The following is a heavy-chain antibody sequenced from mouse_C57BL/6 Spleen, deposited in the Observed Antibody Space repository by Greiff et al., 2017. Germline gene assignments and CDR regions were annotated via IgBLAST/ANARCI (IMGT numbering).Heavy chain of an antibody. CDR2: INPNNGGT. Sequence: EVQLQQSGPELVKPGASVKISCKASGYTFTDYYMNWVKQSHGKSLEWIGDINPNNGGTSYNQKFKGTATLTVDTSSSTAYLERRSLTSEDSAVYYCARRRPRRGDYYAMDYWGQGTSVTVSS. D-gene: IGHD2-12*01. CDR1: GYTFTDYY. V-gene: IGHV1-26*01. CDR3: ARRRPRRGDYYAMDY. J-gene: IGHJ4*01.